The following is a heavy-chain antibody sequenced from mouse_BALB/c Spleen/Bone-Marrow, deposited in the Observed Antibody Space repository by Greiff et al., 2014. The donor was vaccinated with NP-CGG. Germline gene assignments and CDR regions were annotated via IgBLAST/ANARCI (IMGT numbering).Heavy chain of an antibody. J-gene: IGHJ3*01. Sequence: QVQLKQSGAELVGPGASGKLSCKASGYTSTSYWMNWVKQRPGQGLEWIGMIDPSDSETHYNQMFKDKATLTVDKSSSTAYMQLSSLTSEDSAVYYCARKESKLGFWFAYWGQGTLVTVSA. V-gene: IGHV1-61*01. CDR2: IDPSDSET. CDR1: GYTSTSYW. D-gene: IGHD1-2*01. CDR3: ARKESKLGFWFAY.